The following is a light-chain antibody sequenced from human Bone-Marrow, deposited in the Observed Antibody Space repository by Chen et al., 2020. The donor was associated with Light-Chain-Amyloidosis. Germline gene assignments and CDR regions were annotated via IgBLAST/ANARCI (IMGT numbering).Light chain of an antibody. CDR2: DDS. CDR1: NIGSTS. Sequence: YVLTQPSSVSVAPGQTATIACGGNNIGSTSVHWYQQTPGQAPLLVVYDDSARPSGIPERVSGSTSGNTATLTISRVEAGDEADYYCQVWDRSSDRPVFGGGTKLTVL. CDR3: QVWDRSSDRPV. J-gene: IGLJ3*02. V-gene: IGLV3-21*02.